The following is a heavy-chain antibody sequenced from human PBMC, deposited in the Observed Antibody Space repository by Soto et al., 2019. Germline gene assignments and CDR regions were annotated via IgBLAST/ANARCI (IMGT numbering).Heavy chain of an antibody. CDR1: GGTFSSYA. CDR3: ARDKSLEWLLGPYYYYYGMDV. CDR2: IIPIFGTA. J-gene: IGHJ6*02. D-gene: IGHD3-3*01. V-gene: IGHV1-69*06. Sequence: QVQLVQSGAEVKKPGSSVKVSCKASGGTFSSYAISWVRQAPGQGLEWMGGIIPIFGTANYAQKFQGRVTITADKSTSTAYMELSSLRSEDTAVYYCARDKSLEWLLGPYYYYYGMDVWGQGTTVTVS.